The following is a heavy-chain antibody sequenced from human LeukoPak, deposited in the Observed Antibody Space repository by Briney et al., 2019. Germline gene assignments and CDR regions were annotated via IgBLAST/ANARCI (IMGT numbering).Heavy chain of an antibody. CDR3: MAADTWGAFDI. D-gene: IGHD2-15*01. CDR2: IYYSGST. V-gene: IGHV4-39*07. Sequence: KPSETLSLTCTVSGGSISSSSYYWGWIRQPPGKGLEWIGSIYYSGSTYYNPSLKSRVTISVDRSKNQFSLKLSSVTAADTAVYYCMAADTWGAFDIWGQGTMVTVSS. J-gene: IGHJ3*02. CDR1: GGSISSSSYY.